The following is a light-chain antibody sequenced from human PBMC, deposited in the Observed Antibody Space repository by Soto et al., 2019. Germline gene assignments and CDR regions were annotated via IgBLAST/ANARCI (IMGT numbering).Light chain of an antibody. V-gene: IGLV2-8*01. CDR1: SSDVGEENY. CDR2: EVS. CDR3: SSFAGSPVV. J-gene: IGLJ2*01. Sequence: QSALTQPPSASGSPGQSVTITCSGTSSDVGEENYVSWYQQHPGKVPKLILYEVSTRPSGVPDRFSGSRSGNTASLTVSGLQAEDEADYYCSSFAGSPVVFGRGTKLTVL.